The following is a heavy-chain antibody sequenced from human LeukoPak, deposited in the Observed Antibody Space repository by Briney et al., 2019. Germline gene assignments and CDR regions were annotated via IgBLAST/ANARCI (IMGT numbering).Heavy chain of an antibody. D-gene: IGHD6-13*01. Sequence: GGSLRLSCAASGFTFSSYGMHWVRQAPGKGLEWVAVISYDGSNKYYADSVKGRFTIPRDNSKNTLYLQMNSLRAEDTAVYYCAYGEQQLVLYYWGQGTLVTVSS. CDR2: ISYDGSNK. CDR3: AYGEQQLVLYY. V-gene: IGHV3-30*03. CDR1: GFTFSSYG. J-gene: IGHJ4*02.